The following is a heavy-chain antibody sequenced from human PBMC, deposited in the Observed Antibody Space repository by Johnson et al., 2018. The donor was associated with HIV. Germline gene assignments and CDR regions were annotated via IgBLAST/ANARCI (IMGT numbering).Heavy chain of an antibody. D-gene: IGHD3-22*01. J-gene: IGHJ3*02. CDR2: INWNGGST. CDR1: GFTVSSNY. CDR3: ARDKREAFTMIGEDRGFDI. V-gene: IGHV3-53*01. Sequence: EQLVVSGGGLIQPGGSLRLSCAASGFTVSSNYMSWVRQAPGKGLEWVSGINWNGGSTGYADSVKGRFSISRDNAKNSLYLQMNSLRAEDTAVYYCARDKREAFTMIGEDRGFDIWGQGTMVTVSS.